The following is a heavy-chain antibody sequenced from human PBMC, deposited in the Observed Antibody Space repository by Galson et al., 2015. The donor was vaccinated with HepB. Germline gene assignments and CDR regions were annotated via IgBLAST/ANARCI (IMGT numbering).Heavy chain of an antibody. V-gene: IGHV3-21*01. D-gene: IGHD6-13*01. CDR3: AREGSSSWDFDY. CDR1: GFTFSSYS. J-gene: IGHJ4*02. Sequence: SLRLSCAASGFTFSSYSMNWVRQAPGKGLEWVSSISSSSSYIYYADSVKGRFTISRDNAKNSLYLQMNSLRAEDTAVYYCAREGSSSWDFDYWGQGTLVTVSS. CDR2: ISSSSSYI.